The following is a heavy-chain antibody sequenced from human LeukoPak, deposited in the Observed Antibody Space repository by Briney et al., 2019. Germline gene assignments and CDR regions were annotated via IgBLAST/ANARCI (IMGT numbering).Heavy chain of an antibody. CDR3: ARRDRYCSSTSCYGHRFDP. CDR2: LYYTGIT. D-gene: IGHD2-2*01. CDR1: GGSINTHY. V-gene: IGHV4-59*08. J-gene: IGHJ5*02. Sequence: SETLSLTCTVSGGSINTHYWSWIRQPPGKGLEWIGDLYYTGITSYNPFLKSRVTMSVDTSKNQFSLKLSSVTAADTAVYYCARRDRYCSSTSCYGHRFDPWGQGTLVTVSS.